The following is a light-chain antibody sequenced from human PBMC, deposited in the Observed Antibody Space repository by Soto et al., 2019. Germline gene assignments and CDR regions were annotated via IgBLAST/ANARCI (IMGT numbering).Light chain of an antibody. J-gene: IGLJ2*01. Sequence: QSVLPQPASVSGSPGQSITISCTGTSSDVGGYNYVSWYQQHPGKAPKLMIYEVSNRPSGVSNRFSGSKSGNKASLTISGLQAEDEDDYCCDSYTSSSTVVFGGGTQLTVL. V-gene: IGLV2-14*01. CDR1: SSDVGGYNY. CDR3: DSYTSSSTVV. CDR2: EVS.